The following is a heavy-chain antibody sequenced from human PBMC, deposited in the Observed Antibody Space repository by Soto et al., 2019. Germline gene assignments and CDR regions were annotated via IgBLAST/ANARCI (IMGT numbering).Heavy chain of an antibody. CDR3: VREAPGSFDF. D-gene: IGHD1-1*01. J-gene: IGHJ4*03. CDR2: IGGRGNRA. CDR1: GFILTKYA. Sequence: PGGSLRLSCAASGFILTKYAMNWVRQAPGKGLEWVSVIGGRGNRAYYANSVEGRFTISRDNSKNTLSLQMSSLTADDTAIYYCVREAPGSFDFWGRGTMVTVS. V-gene: IGHV3-23*01.